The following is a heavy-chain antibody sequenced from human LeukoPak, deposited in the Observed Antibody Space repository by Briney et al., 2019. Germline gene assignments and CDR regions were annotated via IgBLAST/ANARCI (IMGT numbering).Heavy chain of an antibody. V-gene: IGHV3-21*01. J-gene: IGHJ4*02. CDR3: ARSHFDVLAVSYKWTTDY. D-gene: IGHD3-9*01. CDR1: GFTFNTFN. CDR2: ITSGGDYT. Sequence: PGGSLRLPCAVSGFTFNTFNMNWVRQAPGKGLEWVSSITSGGDYTYYTASVKGRFTTSRDNSKNSLSLQLTSLPVTDTAVYYCARSHFDVLAVSYKWTTDYWGQGTLVTASS.